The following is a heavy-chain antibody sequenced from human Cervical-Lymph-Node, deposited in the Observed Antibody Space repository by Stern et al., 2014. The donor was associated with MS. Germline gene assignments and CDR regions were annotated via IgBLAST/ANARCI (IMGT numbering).Heavy chain of an antibody. CDR1: GGSISSGGYY. CDR3: ARVSYDFWSGYYTVDV. D-gene: IGHD3-3*01. CDR2: IYYSGST. J-gene: IGHJ6*02. V-gene: IGHV4-31*03. Sequence: QVQLKESGPGLVKPSQTLSLTCTVSGGSISSGGYYWSWIRQHPGKGLEWIVHIYYSGSTYYNPSLKSRVTISVDTSKNQFSLKLSSVTAADTAVYYCARVSYDFWSGYYTVDVWGQGTTVTVSS.